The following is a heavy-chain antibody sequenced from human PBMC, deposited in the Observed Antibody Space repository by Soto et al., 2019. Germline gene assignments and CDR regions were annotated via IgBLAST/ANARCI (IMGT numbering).Heavy chain of an antibody. CDR3: AKDHYYDFWSGIDY. CDR1: GFNFSIFG. J-gene: IGHJ4*02. CDR2: ISNDGSYK. D-gene: IGHD3-3*01. Sequence: GGSLRLSCAVSGFNFSIFGMHWVRQAPGKGLEWVAVISNDGSYKYYAESVKGRFTISRDNSKSTQYLQMDSLRAEDTAIYFCAKDHYYDFWSGIDYWGQGTLVTVSS. V-gene: IGHV3-30*18.